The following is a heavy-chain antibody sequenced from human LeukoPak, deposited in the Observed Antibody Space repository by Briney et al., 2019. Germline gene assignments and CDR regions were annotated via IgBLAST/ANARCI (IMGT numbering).Heavy chain of an antibody. D-gene: IGHD3-9*01. Sequence: PGGSLRLSCAASGFTFSSYGMHWVRQAPGKGLEWVAVISYDGSNKYYADSVKGRFTISRDNSKNTLYLQMNSLRAEDTAVYYCAKDLGWLIGGYDILTGYPTSYFDYWGQGTLVTVSS. CDR2: ISYDGSNK. V-gene: IGHV3-30*18. CDR3: AKDLGWLIGGYDILTGYPTSYFDY. J-gene: IGHJ4*02. CDR1: GFTFSSYG.